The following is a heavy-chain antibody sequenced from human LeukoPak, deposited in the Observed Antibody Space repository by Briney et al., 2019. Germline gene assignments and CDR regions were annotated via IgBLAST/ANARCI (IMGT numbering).Heavy chain of an antibody. J-gene: IGHJ4*02. CDR3: ARLNVDTAMVEDY. D-gene: IGHD5-18*01. CDR1: GGSISSSSYY. CDR2: IYYSGST. Sequence: SETLSLTCTVSGGSISSSSYYWGWIRQPPGKGLEWIGSIYYSGSTYYNPSLKSRVTISVDTSKNQFSLKLSSVTAADTAVYYCARLNVDTAMVEDYWGQGTLVTVSS. V-gene: IGHV4-39*01.